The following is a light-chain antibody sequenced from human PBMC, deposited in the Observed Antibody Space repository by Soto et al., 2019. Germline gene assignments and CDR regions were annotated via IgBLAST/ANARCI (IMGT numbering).Light chain of an antibody. CDR1: QSIRTY. CDR3: QQSYRSPPT. CDR2: FAS. J-gene: IGKJ1*01. V-gene: IGKV1-39*01. Sequence: DIQLTQSPSSLSASVGDRVTITCRASQSIRTYLNWYQQKPGKAPKLLIDFASSLQSGVPSRFSGSGSGTDFTLTISSPQPEDFATYYCQQSYRSPPTFGQGTKVDIK.